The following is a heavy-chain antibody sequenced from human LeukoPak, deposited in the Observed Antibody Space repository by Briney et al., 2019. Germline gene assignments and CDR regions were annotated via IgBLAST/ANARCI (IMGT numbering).Heavy chain of an antibody. D-gene: IGHD3-22*01. CDR2: IYSGGST. Sequence: GGSLRLSCAASGFTVSSNYMSWVRQAPGKGLEWVSVIYSGGSTYYADSVKGRFTISRDNSKNALYLQMNSLRAEDTAVYYCAGLYYYDSSGYPDAFDIWGQGTMVTVSS. CDR3: AGLYYYDSSGYPDAFDI. J-gene: IGHJ3*02. V-gene: IGHV3-66*04. CDR1: GFTVSSNY.